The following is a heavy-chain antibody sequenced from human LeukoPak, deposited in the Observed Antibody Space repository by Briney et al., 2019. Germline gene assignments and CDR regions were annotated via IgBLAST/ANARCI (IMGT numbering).Heavy chain of an antibody. CDR1: GFTFSDPW. Sequence: GGSLRLSCAASGFTFSDPWMNWVRQAPGKGLEWVGRIKTKTDGGTTDYAAPVKGRFTISRDDSKGTLFLQMNSLKTEDTAVYYCTTQSDFDAFDIWGQGTMVTVSS. J-gene: IGHJ3*02. CDR2: IKTKTDGGTT. V-gene: IGHV3-15*01. CDR3: TTQSDFDAFDI. D-gene: IGHD2-21*02.